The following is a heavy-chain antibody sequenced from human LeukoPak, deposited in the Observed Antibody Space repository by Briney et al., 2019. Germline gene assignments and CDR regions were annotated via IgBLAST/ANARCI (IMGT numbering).Heavy chain of an antibody. V-gene: IGHV1-8*03. CDR3: ARARPIYYDFWSGYRSPTNMDV. CDR1: GYTFTSYD. CDR2: MNPNSGNT. D-gene: IGHD3-3*01. J-gene: IGHJ6*03. Sequence: ASVKVSCKASGYTFTSYDINWVRQATGQGLEWMGWMNPNSGNTGYAQKFQGRVTITRNTSISTAYMELSSLRSEDTAVYYCARARPIYYDFWSGYRSPTNMDVWGKGTTVTVSS.